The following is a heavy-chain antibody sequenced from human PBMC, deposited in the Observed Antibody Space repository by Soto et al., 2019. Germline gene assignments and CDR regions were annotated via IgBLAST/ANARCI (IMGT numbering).Heavy chain of an antibody. CDR3: AKTYYDFWSGYYSYFDY. J-gene: IGHJ4*02. D-gene: IGHD3-3*01. Sequence: PGGSLRLSCAASGFTFSSHGMHWVRQAPGKGLEWVAVISYDGSNKYYADSVKGRFTISRDNSKNTLYLQMNSLRAEDTAVYYCAKTYYDFWSGYYSYFDYWVQGTLVTVSS. CDR2: ISYDGSNK. CDR1: GFTFSSHG. V-gene: IGHV3-30*19.